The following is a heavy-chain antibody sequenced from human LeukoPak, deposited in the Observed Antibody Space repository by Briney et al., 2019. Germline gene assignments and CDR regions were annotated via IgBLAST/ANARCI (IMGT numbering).Heavy chain of an antibody. J-gene: IGHJ3*02. V-gene: IGHV3-23*01. Sequence: PGGSLRLSCAASGFTFSSYGMSWVRQAPGKGLEWVSAISGSGGSTYYADSVKGRFTISRDNSKNTLYLQMNSLRAEDTAVYYCAKGTGNTVAFDIRGQGTMVTVSS. CDR3: AKGTGNTVAFDI. CDR2: ISGSGGST. CDR1: GFTFSSYG. D-gene: IGHD1/OR15-1a*01.